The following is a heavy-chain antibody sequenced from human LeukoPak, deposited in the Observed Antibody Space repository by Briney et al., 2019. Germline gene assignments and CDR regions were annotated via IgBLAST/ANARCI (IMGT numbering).Heavy chain of an antibody. CDR2: MNPNSGNT. V-gene: IGHV1-8*01. CDR3: ARDLGSSRTMTTDY. CDR1: GYTFTSYD. D-gene: IGHD6-13*01. Sequence: GASVKVSCKASGYTFTSYDINWVRQATGQGLEWMGWMNPNSGNTGYAQKFQGRVTMTRNTSISTAYMELSSLRSEDTAVYYCARDLGSSRTMTTDYWGQGTLVTVSS. J-gene: IGHJ4*02.